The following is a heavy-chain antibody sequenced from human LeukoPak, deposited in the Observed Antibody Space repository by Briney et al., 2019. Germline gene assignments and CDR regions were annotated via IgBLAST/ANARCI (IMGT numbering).Heavy chain of an antibody. CDR3: AKDPNGDYVGAFDS. CDR1: GFTFSSYS. J-gene: IGHJ3*01. Sequence: GGSLRLSCAASGFTFSSYSMNWVRQAPGKGLEWVSSISSSSSYIYYADSVKGRLTISRDNAKNSLYLQMNSLRAEDTAVYYCAKDPNGDYVGAFDSWGQGTSVTVSS. D-gene: IGHD4-17*01. V-gene: IGHV3-21*01. CDR2: ISSSSSYI.